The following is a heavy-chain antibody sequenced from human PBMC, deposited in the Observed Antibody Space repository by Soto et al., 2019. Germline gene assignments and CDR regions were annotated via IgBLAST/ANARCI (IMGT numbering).Heavy chain of an antibody. J-gene: IGHJ4*02. Sequence: GSLRLYCAASGFTFSSYAMSWVRQAPVKGLEWVSAISGSGGSTYYADSVKGRFTISRDNSKNTLYLQMNSLGAEDTAVYYCTKHQKRIQLCLKSSGLDLPLDYWGQGTLVTVSS. D-gene: IGHD5-18*01. CDR3: TKHQKRIQLCLKSSGLDLPLDY. CDR1: GFTFSSYA. V-gene: IGHV3-23*01. CDR2: ISGSGGST.